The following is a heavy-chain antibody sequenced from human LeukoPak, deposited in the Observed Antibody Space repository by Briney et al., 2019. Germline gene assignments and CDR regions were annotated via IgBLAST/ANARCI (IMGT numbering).Heavy chain of an antibody. CDR2: INHSGST. V-gene: IGHV4-34*01. D-gene: IGHD2-2*02. CDR1: GGSFSGYY. CDR3: ARVRYCSSTSCYTGVRAHWYFDL. J-gene: IGHJ2*01. Sequence: PSETLSLTCAVYGGSFSGYYWSWIRQPPGKGLEWIGEINHSGSTNYNPSLKSRVTISVDTSKNQFSLKLSSVTAADTAVYYCARVRYCSSTSCYTGVRAHWYFDLWGRGTLVTVSS.